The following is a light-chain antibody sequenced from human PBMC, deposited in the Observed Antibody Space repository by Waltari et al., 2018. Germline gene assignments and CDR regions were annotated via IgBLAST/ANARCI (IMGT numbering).Light chain of an antibody. Sequence: EVVLTQSPATLSLSPGERATLSCRASQSVSSYLAWYQQRPGQAPRLLISGASNRATGIPARFSGSGSGTEFTLTISSLQSEDFAVYYCQQYDNWPYTFGQGTKLEIK. CDR2: GAS. CDR1: QSVSSY. CDR3: QQYDNWPYT. J-gene: IGKJ2*01. V-gene: IGKV3D-15*01.